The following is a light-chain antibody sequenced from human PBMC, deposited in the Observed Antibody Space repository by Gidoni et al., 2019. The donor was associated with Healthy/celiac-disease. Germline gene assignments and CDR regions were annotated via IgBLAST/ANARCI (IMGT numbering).Light chain of an antibody. CDR1: QSVSSN. Sequence: DIVMTQSPATLSVSPGERATLSCRASQSVSSNLAWYQQKPGQAPRLLIYGASTRATGIPARFSVSGSGTEFTLTISSLQSEDFAVYYCQQYNNWPLTFGGGTKVEIK. V-gene: IGKV3-15*01. CDR3: QQYNNWPLT. J-gene: IGKJ4*01. CDR2: GAS.